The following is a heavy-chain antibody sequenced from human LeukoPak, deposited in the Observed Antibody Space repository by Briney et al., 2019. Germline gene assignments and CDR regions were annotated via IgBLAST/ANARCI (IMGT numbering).Heavy chain of an antibody. J-gene: IGHJ5*02. CDR1: GYSISSGYY. Sequence: PSETLSLTCAVSGYSISSGYYWGWIRQPPGKGLEWIGSIYHSGSTYYNPSLKSRVTISVDTSKNQFSLKLSSVTAADTAVYYCARRSTVAGRGRFDPWGQGTLVTVSS. D-gene: IGHD6-19*01. V-gene: IGHV4-38-2*01. CDR2: IYHSGST. CDR3: ARRSTVAGRGRFDP.